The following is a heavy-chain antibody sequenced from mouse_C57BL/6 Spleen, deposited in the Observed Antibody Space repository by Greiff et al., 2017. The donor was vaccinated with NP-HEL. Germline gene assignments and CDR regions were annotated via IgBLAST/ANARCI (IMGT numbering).Heavy chain of an antibody. V-gene: IGHV6-6*01. CDR1: GFTFSDAW. D-gene: IGHD1-1*01. Sequence: EVKLMESGGGLVQPGGSMKLSCAASGFTFSDAWMDWVRQSPEKGLEWVAEIRNKANNHATYYAESVKGRFTISRDDSKSSVYLQMNSLRAEDTGIYYCTQSLYYYGSSPFAYWGQGTLVTVSA. J-gene: IGHJ3*01. CDR2: IRNKANNHAT. CDR3: TQSLYYYGSSPFAY.